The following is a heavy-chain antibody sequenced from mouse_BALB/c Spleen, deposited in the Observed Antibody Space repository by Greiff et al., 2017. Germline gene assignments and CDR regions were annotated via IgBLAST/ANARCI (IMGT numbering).Heavy chain of an antibody. D-gene: IGHD1-1*01. CDR1: GFTFSSFG. J-gene: IGHJ2*01. V-gene: IGHV5-17*02. CDR2: ISSGSSTI. CDR3: ARDGSSSYFDY. Sequence: EVQVVESGGGLVQPGGSRKLSCAASGFTFSSFGMHWVRQAPEKGLEWVAYISSGSSTIYYADTVKGRFTISRDNPKNTLFLQMTSLRSEDTAMYYCARDGSSSYFDYWGQGTTLTVSS.